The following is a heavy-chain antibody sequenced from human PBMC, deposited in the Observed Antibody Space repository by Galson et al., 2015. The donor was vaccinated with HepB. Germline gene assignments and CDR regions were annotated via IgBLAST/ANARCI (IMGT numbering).Heavy chain of an antibody. D-gene: IGHD1-26*01. Sequence: CAISGDSVSSNSAAWNWIRQSPSRGLEWLGRTYYRSKWYNDYAVSVKSRITINPDTSKNQFSLQLNSVTPEDTAVYSFARDLGSTRELLRWAYFDYWGQGTLVTVSS. CDR2: TYYRSKWYN. J-gene: IGHJ4*02. CDR1: GDSVSSNSAA. CDR3: ARDLGSTRELLRWAYFDY. V-gene: IGHV6-1*01.